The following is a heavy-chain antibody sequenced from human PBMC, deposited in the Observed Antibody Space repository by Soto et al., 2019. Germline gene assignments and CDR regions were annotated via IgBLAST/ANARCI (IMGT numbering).Heavy chain of an antibody. CDR2: IDPTDSYT. J-gene: IGHJ4*02. V-gene: IGHV5-10-1*01. CDR1: GYISSVHC. CDR3: GRHRADLLRGFDY. Sequence: GEALPLSCKDCGYISSVHCISCVLQAPGNGLEWMGRIDPTDSYTTYSPSFQGHVTMSADKSITTAYLQWSTLKTSDTVFFYCGRHRADLLRGFDYWGQGTPVSGSS. D-gene: IGHD1-26*01.